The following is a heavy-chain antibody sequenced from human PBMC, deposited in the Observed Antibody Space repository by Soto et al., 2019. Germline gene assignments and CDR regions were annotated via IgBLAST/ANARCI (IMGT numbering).Heavy chain of an antibody. V-gene: IGHV1-8*01. D-gene: IGHD2-2*02. Sequence: QVLLVQSGAEVKKPGASVTVSCKASGYSFTTFDINWVRQAAGQGLEWMGWVNPKSGNTDYAQKFRGRVTMTSNTSISTAYMQLSALTSEDTAVYYCARPYCDSTSCYTDWFDPWGQGTLVTVSS. CDR1: GYSFTTFD. CDR2: VNPKSGNT. J-gene: IGHJ5*02. CDR3: ARPYCDSTSCYTDWFDP.